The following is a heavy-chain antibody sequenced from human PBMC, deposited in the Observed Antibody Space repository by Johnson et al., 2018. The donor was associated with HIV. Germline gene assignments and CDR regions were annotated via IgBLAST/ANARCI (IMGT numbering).Heavy chain of an antibody. CDR2: ISSDGVTT. CDR3: ASSFDYGDAFDI. D-gene: IGHD4-17*01. CDR1: GFTFSSYW. J-gene: IGHJ3*02. Sequence: VQLVESGGGLVQHGGSLRLSCAASGFTFSSYWMHWVRQAPGKGLVWVSRISSDGVTTTYADSVKGRFTISRDNSKNTLYLQMNSLRAEDTAVYYCASSFDYGDAFDIWGQGTMVTVSS. V-gene: IGHV3-74*02.